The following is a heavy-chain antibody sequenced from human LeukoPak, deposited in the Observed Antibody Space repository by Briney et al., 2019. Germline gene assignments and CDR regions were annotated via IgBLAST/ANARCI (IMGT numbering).Heavy chain of an antibody. D-gene: IGHD2-21*02. Sequence: GGSLRLSCAASGFTFSSYWMSWVRQAPGKGLEWVANIKQDGSEKYYVDSVKGRFTISRDNAKNSLYLQMNSLRAEDTAVYYCARALCGGDCYSGPFDYWGQGTLVTVSS. V-gene: IGHV3-7*01. CDR3: ARALCGGDCYSGPFDY. CDR1: GFTFSSYW. CDR2: IKQDGSEK. J-gene: IGHJ4*02.